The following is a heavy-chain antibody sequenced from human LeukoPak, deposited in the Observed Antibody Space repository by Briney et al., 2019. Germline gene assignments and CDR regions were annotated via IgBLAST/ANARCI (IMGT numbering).Heavy chain of an antibody. D-gene: IGHD3-22*01. CDR3: AREVNYYDSSGYSYFDY. CDR1: GGSISSYY. CDR2: IYTSGST. V-gene: IGHV4-4*07. J-gene: IGHJ4*02. Sequence: PSETLSLTCTVSGGSISSYYWSWIRQPAGKGLEWTGRIYTSGSTNYNPSLKSRVTMSVDTSKNQFSLKLSSVTAADTAVYYCAREVNYYDSSGYSYFDYWGQGTLVTVSS.